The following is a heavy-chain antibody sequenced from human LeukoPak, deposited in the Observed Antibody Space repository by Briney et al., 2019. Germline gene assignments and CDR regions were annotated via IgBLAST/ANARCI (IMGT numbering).Heavy chain of an antibody. J-gene: IGHJ4*02. CDR3: VKAAGSWYGYFDY. Sequence: GGSLRLSCSASGFTFSNYAIHWVRQAPGKGLEYVSNISDNGGNTNYADSVKGRFTISRDNSKNTLYLQMSSLRPEDTAVYYCVKAAGSWYGYFDYWGQGTLVTVSS. V-gene: IGHV3-64D*06. CDR1: GFTFSNYA. D-gene: IGHD6-13*01. CDR2: ISDNGGNT.